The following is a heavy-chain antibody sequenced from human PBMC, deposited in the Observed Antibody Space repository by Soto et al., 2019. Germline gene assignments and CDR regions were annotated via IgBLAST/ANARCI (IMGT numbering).Heavy chain of an antibody. Sequence: SEILSLTCAVYGGSFSGYYWSWIRQPPGKGLEWIGEINHSGSTNYNPSLKSRVTISVDTSKNQFSLKLSSVTAADTAVYYCARGPFVGWYAQRNPNWFDPWGQGTLVTSPQ. CDR2: INHSGST. D-gene: IGHD6-19*01. J-gene: IGHJ5*02. CDR1: GGSFSGYY. V-gene: IGHV4-34*01. CDR3: ARGPFVGWYAQRNPNWFDP.